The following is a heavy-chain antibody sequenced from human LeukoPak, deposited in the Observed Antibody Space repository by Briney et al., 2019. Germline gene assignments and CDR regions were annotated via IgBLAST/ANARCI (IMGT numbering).Heavy chain of an antibody. Sequence: PGGSLRLSCAASGFIFSNYGMHWVRQAPGRGLEFVSRISSNGGSTYYANSLKGRFTISRDNSKNTVYLQMASLRPEDMAVYYCARVPFSSVWYDYWGQGTLVTVSS. CDR3: ARVPFSSVWYDY. CDR1: GFIFSNYG. V-gene: IGHV3-64*01. J-gene: IGHJ4*02. CDR2: ISSNGGST. D-gene: IGHD6-19*01.